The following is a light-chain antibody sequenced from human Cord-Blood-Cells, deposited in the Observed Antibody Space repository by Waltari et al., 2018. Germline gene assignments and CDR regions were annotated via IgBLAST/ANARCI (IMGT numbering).Light chain of an antibody. CDR1: SSDVGGYTY. Sequence: QSALTQPASVSGSPGQPITISCTGTSSDVGGYTYVSWYQQHPGKAPKLMIYDVSNRPSGVSNRFSGSKSGNTASLTISGLQAEDEADYYCSSYTSSSTPVVFGGGTKLTVL. CDR2: DVS. J-gene: IGLJ2*01. CDR3: SSYTSSSTPVV. V-gene: IGLV2-14*01.